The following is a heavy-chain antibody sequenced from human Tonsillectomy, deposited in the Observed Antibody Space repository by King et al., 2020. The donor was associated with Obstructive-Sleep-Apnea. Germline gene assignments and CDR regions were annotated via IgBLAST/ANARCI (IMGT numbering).Heavy chain of an antibody. D-gene: IGHD3-22*01. V-gene: IGHV3-30-3*01. J-gene: IGHJ6*02. CDR1: GFTFSSYA. CDR2: ISYYGSIK. Sequence: QLVQSGGGVVQPGRSLRLSCPASGFTFSSYAMHWVRPAPGKGLEWVALISYYGSIKYYAYSVKGRFTSSRDNSNNTLFLQMNSLRAVDTAIYYCARGDYFDSRVLRGDYYYGMDVWGQGTTVTVSS. CDR3: ARGDYFDSRVLRGDYYYGMDV.